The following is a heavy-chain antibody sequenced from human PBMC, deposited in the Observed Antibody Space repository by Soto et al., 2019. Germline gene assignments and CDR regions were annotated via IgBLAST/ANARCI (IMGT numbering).Heavy chain of an antibody. Sequence: EVQLLESGGGLVQPGGSLRLSCAASGFTFSSYAMSWVRQAPGKGLEWVSAISGSGGSTYYADSVKGRFTISRDNSKNALYLQMNSLLGEDTAVYYCAKDTHGSYEGYFQHWGQGTLVTVSS. D-gene: IGHD1-26*01. CDR3: AKDTHGSYEGYFQH. J-gene: IGHJ1*01. V-gene: IGHV3-23*01. CDR2: ISGSGGST. CDR1: GFTFSSYA.